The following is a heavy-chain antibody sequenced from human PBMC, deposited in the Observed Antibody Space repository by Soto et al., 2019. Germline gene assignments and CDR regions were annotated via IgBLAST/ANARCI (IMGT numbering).Heavy chain of an antibody. V-gene: IGHV3-30-3*01. Sequence: GGSLRLSCAASGFTFSSYAMHWVRQAPGKGLEWVAVISYDGSNKYYADSVKGRFTISRDNSKNTLYLQMNSLRAEDTAVYYCARDGSDIGSSYWYFDLWGRGTLVTVSS. D-gene: IGHD5-12*01. CDR3: ARDGSDIGSSYWYFDL. CDR1: GFTFSSYA. CDR2: ISYDGSNK. J-gene: IGHJ2*01.